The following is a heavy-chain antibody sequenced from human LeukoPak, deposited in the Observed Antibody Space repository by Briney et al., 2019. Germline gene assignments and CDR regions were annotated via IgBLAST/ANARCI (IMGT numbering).Heavy chain of an antibody. CDR3: ARDCRDGYNSLAFDI. CDR1: GFTFSSYG. V-gene: IGHV3-33*01. J-gene: IGHJ3*02. CDR2: IWYDGSNK. D-gene: IGHD5-24*01. Sequence: GRSLRLSCAASGFTFSSYGMYWVRQAPGKGLEWVAVIWYDGSNKYYADSVKGRFTISRDNSKNTLYLQMNSLRAEDTAVYYCARDCRDGYNSLAFDIWGQGTMVTVSS.